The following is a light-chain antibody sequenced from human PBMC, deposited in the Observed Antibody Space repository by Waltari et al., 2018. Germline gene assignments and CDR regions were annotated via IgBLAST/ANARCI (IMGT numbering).Light chain of an antibody. CDR1: QTVLDTSNNKNY. Sequence: DIVMTQSPDSLAVSLGERATINCKSSQTVLDTSNNKNYLAWCQKKSGQPPKGFVYWHSTRESGVPDRFSGSGSGTDFTLTIDNLQADDVAIYYCQQYYTVPVSFGPGTTVDLK. V-gene: IGKV4-1*01. CDR3: QQYYTVPVS. CDR2: WHS. J-gene: IGKJ3*01.